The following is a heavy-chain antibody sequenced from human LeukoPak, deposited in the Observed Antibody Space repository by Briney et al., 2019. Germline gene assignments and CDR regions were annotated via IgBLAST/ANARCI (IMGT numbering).Heavy chain of an antibody. D-gene: IGHD6-6*01. CDR3: AKFLAVIAARDSLYFQH. V-gene: IGHV3-30-3*02. CDR1: EFTFSNYA. J-gene: IGHJ1*01. Sequence: GGSLRLSCAASEFTFSNYALHWVRQAPGKGLQWVAVISYDGNTIHYADSVKGRFTISRDNSKNTLYLQMSSLRAEDTAVYYCAKFLAVIAARDSLYFQHWGQGTLVTVSS. CDR2: ISYDGNTI.